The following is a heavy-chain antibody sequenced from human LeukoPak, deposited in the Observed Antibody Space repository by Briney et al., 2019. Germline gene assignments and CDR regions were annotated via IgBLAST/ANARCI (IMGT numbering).Heavy chain of an antibody. CDR2: IIPIFGTA. CDR1: GGTFSSYA. D-gene: IGHD1-26*01. CDR3: ARVPSGSYLGSALDI. Sequence: SVKVSCKASGGTFSSYAISWVRQAPGQGLEWMGGIIPIFGTANYAQKFQGRVTITADESTSTAYMELSSLRSEDTAVYYCARVPSGSYLGSALDIWGQGTMVTVSS. V-gene: IGHV1-69*13. J-gene: IGHJ3*02.